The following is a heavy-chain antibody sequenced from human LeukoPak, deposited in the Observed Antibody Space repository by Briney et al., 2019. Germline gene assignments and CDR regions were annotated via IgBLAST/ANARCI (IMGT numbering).Heavy chain of an antibody. CDR2: ISSSSIYI. D-gene: IGHD2-21*01. CDR3: ARDLWSPVDF. J-gene: IGHJ4*02. Sequence: GGSLRLSCAASGFTFSSYNMNWVRQAPGKGLEWVSCISSSSIYIYYADSVKGRFTTSRDNAKNSLYLQMNSLRAEDTAVYYCARDLWSPVDFWGQGTLVTVSS. V-gene: IGHV3-21*01. CDR1: GFTFSSYN.